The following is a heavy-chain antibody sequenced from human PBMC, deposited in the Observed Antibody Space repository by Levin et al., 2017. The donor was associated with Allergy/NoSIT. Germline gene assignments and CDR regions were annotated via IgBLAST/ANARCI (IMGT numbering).Heavy chain of an antibody. CDR2: IYDTGRT. CDR3: ATRKGNAGSFFDY. Sequence: SETLSLTCGVSGHSISNSHWWGWIRQPPGKGLEWIGYIYDTGRTYYNPPLKSRAAMSLDTSKNQFSLKLDSVTALDTSVYYCATRKGNAGSFFDYWGQGMLVTVSS. J-gene: IGHJ4*02. V-gene: IGHV4-28*01. CDR1: GHSISNSHW. D-gene: IGHD1-14*01.